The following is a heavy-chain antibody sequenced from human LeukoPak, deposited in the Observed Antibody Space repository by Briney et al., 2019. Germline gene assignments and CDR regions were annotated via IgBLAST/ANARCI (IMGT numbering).Heavy chain of an antibody. V-gene: IGHV5-51*01. CDR1: GYSLTSYW. CDR2: IYPGDSDT. CDR3: ARQEGSSGWSY. D-gene: IGHD3-22*01. J-gene: IGHJ4*02. Sequence: GESLKISCKGSGYSLTSYWIGWVRQMPGKGLEWMGIIYPGDSDTRYSPSFQGQVSISADKSMSTAYLQWSSLKASDTAMYYCARQEGSSGWSYWGQGTLVTVSS.